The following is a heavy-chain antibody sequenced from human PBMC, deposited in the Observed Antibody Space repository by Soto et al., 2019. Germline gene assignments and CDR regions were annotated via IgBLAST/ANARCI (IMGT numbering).Heavy chain of an antibody. J-gene: IGHJ4*02. CDR3: ARSMHYSDGSNYSPFDY. CDR1: GGSVSSGNYY. D-gene: IGHD3-22*01. CDR2: FYYTGST. V-gene: IGHV4-61*01. Sequence: SETLSLPCTVSGGSVSSGNYYWSWIRQPPGKGLEWIGYFYYTGSTNYNPSLKSRVTISIDASKNQFSLRLSSVTAADTAVYYCARSMHYSDGSNYSPFDYWGQGTLVTVSS.